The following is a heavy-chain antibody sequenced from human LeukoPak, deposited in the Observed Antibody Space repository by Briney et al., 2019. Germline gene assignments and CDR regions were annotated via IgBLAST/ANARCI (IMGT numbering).Heavy chain of an antibody. CDR2: IRHDGSDK. D-gene: IGHD2-2*01. V-gene: IGHV3-30*02. J-gene: IGHJ4*02. Sequence: GGSLRLSCAASGFTFNSYGMYWVRQAPGKGLEWVAFIRHDGSDKYYADSVKGRFTISRDDSKNTLDLQMNSLRPQDTAVYYCTKESLPYCSTSSCSIDSWGQGTLVTVSS. CDR3: TKESLPYCSTSSCSIDS. CDR1: GFTFNSYG.